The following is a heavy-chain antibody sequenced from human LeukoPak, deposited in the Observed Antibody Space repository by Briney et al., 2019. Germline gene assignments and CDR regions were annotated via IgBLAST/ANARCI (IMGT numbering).Heavy chain of an antibody. CDR3: ARSAAAGTMVYYGMDV. D-gene: IGHD6-13*01. V-gene: IGHV4-34*01. J-gene: IGHJ6*02. CDR2: INHSGST. CDR1: GGSFSGYY. Sequence: SETLSLTCAVYGGSFSGYYWSWIRQPPGKGLEWIGEINHSGSTNYNPSLKSRVTISVDTPKNQFSLKLSSVTAADTAVYYCARSAAAGTMVYYGMDVWGQGTTVTVSS.